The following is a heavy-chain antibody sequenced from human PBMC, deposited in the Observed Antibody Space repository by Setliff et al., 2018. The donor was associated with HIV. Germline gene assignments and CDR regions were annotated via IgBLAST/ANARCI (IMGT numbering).Heavy chain of an antibody. J-gene: IGHJ6*03. D-gene: IGHD3-22*01. V-gene: IGHV4-61*02. CDR2: IYTSGST. CDR1: GGSISSGSYY. Sequence: SETLSLTCTVPGGSISSGSYYWSWIRQPAGKGLEWIGRIYTSGSTNYNPSLKSRVTISVDTSKNQFSLKLRSVTAADTAVYYCARETYYYDSPQYYYYYMDVWGKGTTVTVS. CDR3: ARETYYYDSPQYYYYYMDV.